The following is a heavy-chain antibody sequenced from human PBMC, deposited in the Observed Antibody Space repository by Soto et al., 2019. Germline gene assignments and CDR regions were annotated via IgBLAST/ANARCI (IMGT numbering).Heavy chain of an antibody. V-gene: IGHV3-30*04. CDR3: ARDPFSGNYYFDY. CDR2: ISYDGSNK. J-gene: IGHJ4*02. D-gene: IGHD1-26*01. CDR1: GFTFKSYA. Sequence: PGGSLRLSCAASGFTFKSYAMNWVRQAPGKGLEWVAVISYDGSNKYYADSVKGRFTISRDNAKNSLYLQMNSLRDEDTAVYYCARDPFSGNYYFDYWGQGTLVTVSS.